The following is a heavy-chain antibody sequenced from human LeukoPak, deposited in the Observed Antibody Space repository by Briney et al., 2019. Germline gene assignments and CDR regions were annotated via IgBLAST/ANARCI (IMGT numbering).Heavy chain of an antibody. CDR2: IRYDGSNK. Sequence: PGGSLRLSCAASGFTFSSYGMHWVRQAPGKGLEWVAFIRYDGSNKYYADSVKGRFTISRDNSKNTLYLRMNSLRAEDTAVYYCAKVPYNWNYDYFDYWGQGTLVTVSS. V-gene: IGHV3-30*02. CDR3: AKVPYNWNYDYFDY. CDR1: GFTFSSYG. D-gene: IGHD1-7*01. J-gene: IGHJ4*02.